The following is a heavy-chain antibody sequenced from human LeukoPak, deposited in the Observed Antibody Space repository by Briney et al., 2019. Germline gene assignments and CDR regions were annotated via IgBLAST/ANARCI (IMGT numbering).Heavy chain of an antibody. Sequence: GESLKISCKGSGYTFTNYWIGWVRQMPGKGLEFMGVIYPGDSDTRYSPSFQGQVTISVDKSINTAYLQWSSLKASDSAMYYCARAGYSNRWDGVDYWGQGTLVTVSS. CDR1: GYTFTNYW. CDR2: IYPGDSDT. J-gene: IGHJ4*02. CDR3: ARAGYSNRWDGVDY. V-gene: IGHV5-51*01. D-gene: IGHD2/OR15-2a*01.